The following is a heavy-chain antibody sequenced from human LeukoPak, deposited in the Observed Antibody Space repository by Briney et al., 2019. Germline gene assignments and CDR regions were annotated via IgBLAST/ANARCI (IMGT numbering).Heavy chain of an antibody. D-gene: IGHD2-8*01. CDR2: INHSGIT. CDR1: GVSISTSNYY. CDR3: SRGSGAGHQMVRIDYYYYYMDV. V-gene: IGHV4-39*07. Sequence: PSETLSLTCTVSGVSISTSNYYWGWIRQPPGKGLEWIGEINHSGITKYNPSLTSRVTISLDTSNNQFSLKLSSVDAADTAVYYCSRGSGAGHQMVRIDYYYYYMDVWGKGTTVTVSS. J-gene: IGHJ6*03.